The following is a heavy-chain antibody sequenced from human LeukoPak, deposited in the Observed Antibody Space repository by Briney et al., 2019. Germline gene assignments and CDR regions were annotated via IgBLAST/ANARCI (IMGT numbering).Heavy chain of an antibody. Sequence: GGSLRLCSAGSGFTFSSYAMSWVRQAPGKGLEWVSAISRSGGSTYYADSVKGRFTISRDNSKNTLYLQLNSLRAEDTAVYYCAKSSGWYEGFDYWGQGTLVTVSS. CDR3: AKSSGWYEGFDY. V-gene: IGHV3-23*01. CDR2: ISRSGGST. CDR1: GFTFSSYA. D-gene: IGHD6-19*01. J-gene: IGHJ4*02.